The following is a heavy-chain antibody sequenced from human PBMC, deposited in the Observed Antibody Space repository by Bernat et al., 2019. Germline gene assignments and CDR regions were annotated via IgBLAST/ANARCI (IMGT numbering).Heavy chain of an antibody. CDR3: ARGEDRGPDYYYYMDV. D-gene: IGHD3-16*01. Sequence: QVQLVQSGAEVKKPGASVKVSCKASGYTFTGYYMHWVRQAPGHGLEWMGWINPNRGGTNYAQKIQGWVTMTRDTSISTAYMGLSRLRSDDTAGYYCARGEDRGPDYYYYMDVWGKGTTVTVSS. CDR1: GYTFTGYY. V-gene: IGHV1-2*04. J-gene: IGHJ6*03. CDR2: INPNRGGT.